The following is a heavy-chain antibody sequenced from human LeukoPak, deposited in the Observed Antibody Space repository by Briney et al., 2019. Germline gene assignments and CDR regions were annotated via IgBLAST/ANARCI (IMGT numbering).Heavy chain of an antibody. D-gene: IGHD3-10*01. Sequence: SETLSLTCTVSGVSISSYYWSWIRQPPGKGLEWIGYIYYSGSTNYNPSLKSRVTISVDTSKNQFSLNLSSVTAADTAVYYCARSDGYGLVGIWGQGTMVTVSS. V-gene: IGHV4-59*12. CDR3: ARSDGYGLVGI. CDR2: IYYSGST. CDR1: GVSISSYY. J-gene: IGHJ3*02.